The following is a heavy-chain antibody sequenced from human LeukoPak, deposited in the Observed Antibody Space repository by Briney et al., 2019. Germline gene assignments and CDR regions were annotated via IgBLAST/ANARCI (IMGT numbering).Heavy chain of an antibody. CDR2: IYYSGST. D-gene: IGHD1-26*01. J-gene: IGHJ6*02. CDR1: GGSISSSSYY. V-gene: IGHV4-39*01. CDR3: ANNSEELHLRGMTTAFYYYGMDV. Sequence: PSETLSLTCTVSGGSISSSSYYWGWIRQPPGKGLEWIGSIYYSGSTYYNPSLKSRVTISVDTSKNQFSLKLSSVTAADTAVYYCANNSEELHLRGMTTAFYYYGMDVWGQGTTVTVSS.